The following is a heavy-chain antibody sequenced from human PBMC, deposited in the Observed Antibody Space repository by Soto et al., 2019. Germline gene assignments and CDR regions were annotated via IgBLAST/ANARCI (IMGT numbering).Heavy chain of an antibody. CDR2: ISYDGSNK. D-gene: IGHD1-26*01. CDR3: ARAMGGLYYYYYGMDG. Sequence: GGSLRLSCAASGFTFSSYAMHWVRQAPGKGLEWVAVISYDGSNKYYADSVKGRFTISRDNSKNTLYLQMNSLRAEDTAVYYCARAMGGLYYYYYGMDGWGQGTTVTFSS. J-gene: IGHJ6*02. V-gene: IGHV3-30-3*01. CDR1: GFTFSSYA.